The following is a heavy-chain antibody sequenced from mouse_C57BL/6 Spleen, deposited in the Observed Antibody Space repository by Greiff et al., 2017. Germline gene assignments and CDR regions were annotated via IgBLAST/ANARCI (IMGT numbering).Heavy chain of an antibody. V-gene: IGHV1-64*01. J-gene: IGHJ2*01. CDR1: GYTFTSYW. D-gene: IGHD2-13*01. CDR2: IHPNSGST. CDR3: AREGDAFDY. Sequence: QVQLQQPGAELVKPGASVKLSCKASGYTFTSYWMHWVKQRPGQGLEWIGMIHPNSGSTNYNEKFKSKATLTVDKAPSTAYMQLSSLTSEDSAVYYCAREGDAFDYWGQGTTLTVSS.